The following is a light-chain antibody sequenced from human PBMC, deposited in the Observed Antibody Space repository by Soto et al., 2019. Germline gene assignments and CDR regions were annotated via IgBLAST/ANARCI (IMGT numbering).Light chain of an antibody. CDR1: QGISSY. V-gene: IGKV1-9*01. CDR3: QQLNSYPVT. Sequence: DIQLTQSPSFLSASVGDRVTITCRASQGISSYLAWYQQKPGKAPKLLIYAASTLQSGVPSRFSGSGSGTEFTLRSSSLQPEYFATYYCQQLNSYPVTFGPGTKVDIK. J-gene: IGKJ3*01. CDR2: AAS.